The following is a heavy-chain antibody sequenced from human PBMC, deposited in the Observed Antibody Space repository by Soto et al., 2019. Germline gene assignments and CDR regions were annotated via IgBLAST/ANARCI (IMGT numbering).Heavy chain of an antibody. Sequence: GESLKISCKGSGYSFTSYWIGWVRQMPGKGLEWMGIIYPGDSDTRYSPSFQGQVTISADKSINTAYLQWSSLKASDTAMYYCARHRRFSYGRYYYYYYGMDVWGQGTTVTVSS. V-gene: IGHV5-51*01. CDR1: GYSFTSYW. CDR2: IYPGDSDT. D-gene: IGHD4-17*01. J-gene: IGHJ6*02. CDR3: ARHRRFSYGRYYYYYYGMDV.